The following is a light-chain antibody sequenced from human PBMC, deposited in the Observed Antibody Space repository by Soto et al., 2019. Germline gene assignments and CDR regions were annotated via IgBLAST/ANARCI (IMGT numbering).Light chain of an antibody. CDR3: GSHTSGSTRV. CDR2: EVT. J-gene: IGLJ1*01. Sequence: QSVLTQPASVSGSPGQSIAISCTGTSSVIGAYDYVSWYQRHPDKAPKLIIYEVTKRPSGVSTRFSGSKSGNTASLTISGLQAEDEGDYYCGSHTSGSTRVFGTGTKVTVL. V-gene: IGLV2-14*01. CDR1: SSVIGAYDY.